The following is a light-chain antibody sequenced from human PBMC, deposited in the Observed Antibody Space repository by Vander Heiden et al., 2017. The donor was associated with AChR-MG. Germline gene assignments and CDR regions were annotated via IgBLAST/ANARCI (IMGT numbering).Light chain of an antibody. J-gene: IGKJ2*01. CDR3: KQYVQVPYT. V-gene: IGKV2D-29*01. Sequence: LSPGPPASSARKTSQSQRHRSRRNFLYWYQQKPGKPPQLLISEVSNRVSGVPERFSGSGSGTDFTLNISRVEAEDVGIYYCKQYVQVPYTFGQGTKLEIK. CDR1: QSQRHRSRRNF. CDR2: EVS.